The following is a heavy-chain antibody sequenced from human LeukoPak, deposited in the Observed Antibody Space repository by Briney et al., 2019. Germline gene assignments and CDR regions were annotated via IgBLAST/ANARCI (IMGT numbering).Heavy chain of an antibody. CDR1: GGSITSGRYY. CDR3: ARATYDLLTGYYLDS. J-gene: IGHJ4*02. CDR2: SYYTGST. V-gene: IGHV4-31*03. D-gene: IGHD3-9*01. Sequence: TLSLTCSVSGGSITSGRYYWTWIRQYPEKGLEWIGYSYYTGSTHYKPSLKSRAAISLDKSKNQFSLNLNSATAADTAVYYCARATYDLLTGYYLDSWGQGTLVTVSS.